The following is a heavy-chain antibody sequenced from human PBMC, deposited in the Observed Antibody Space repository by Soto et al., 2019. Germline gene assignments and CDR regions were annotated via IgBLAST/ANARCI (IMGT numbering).Heavy chain of an antibody. CDR1: GFTLSDHY. CDR3: TCWIAARCS. Sequence: EVQLVESGGDLVQPGGSLRLSSAASGFTLSDHYMDWVRQAPGKGLEWVARTKNRSQRYTIEYASSVKGRFTISRDDSKNSLFLQMNSLKSDDTAVYYCTCWIAARCSWGQGTLVTVAS. V-gene: IGHV3-72*01. CDR2: TKNRSQRYTI. D-gene: IGHD6-6*01. J-gene: IGHJ4*02.